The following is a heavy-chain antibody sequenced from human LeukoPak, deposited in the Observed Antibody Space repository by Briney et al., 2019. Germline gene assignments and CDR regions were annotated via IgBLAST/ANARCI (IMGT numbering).Heavy chain of an antibody. V-gene: IGHV3-30*18. CDR3: AKDGSSGWYFGFDY. J-gene: IGHJ4*02. CDR2: ISYDGSNK. CDR1: GFTFSSYG. Sequence: PGRSLRLSCAASGFTFSSYGMHWVRQAPGKGLEWVAVISYDGSNKYYADSVKGRFTISRDNSKNTLYLQMNSLRAEDTAVYYCAKDGSSGWYFGFDYWGQGTLVTVSS. D-gene: IGHD6-19*01.